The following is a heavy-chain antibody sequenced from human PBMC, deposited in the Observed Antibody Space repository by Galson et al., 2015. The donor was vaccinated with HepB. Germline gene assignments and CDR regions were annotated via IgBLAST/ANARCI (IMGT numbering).Heavy chain of an antibody. D-gene: IGHD2-2*01. CDR1: GFTFTSSA. V-gene: IGHV1-58*01. Sequence: SVKVSCKASGFTFTSSAVQWVRQARGQRLEWIGWIVVGSGNTNYAQKFQERVTITRDMSTSTAYMELSSLRSEDTAVYYCAAVLYCGGASCYPPSDSWGQGTLVTVSS. CDR2: IVVGSGNT. J-gene: IGHJ4*02. CDR3: AAVLYCGGASCYPPSDS.